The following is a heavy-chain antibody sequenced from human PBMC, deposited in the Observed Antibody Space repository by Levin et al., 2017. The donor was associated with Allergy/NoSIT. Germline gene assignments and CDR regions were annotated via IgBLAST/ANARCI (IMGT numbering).Heavy chain of an antibody. CDR1: GFTFNKHT. V-gene: IGHV3-64D*06. CDR3: VKNGDYGELGY. J-gene: IGHJ4*02. CDR2: ISNNGGRT. Sequence: GESLKISCSASGFTFNKHTMQWVRQAPGKGLEHVSAISNNGGRTYYTDSVKGRFTISRDNSKNTLYLQMSSLRLEDTAMYYCVKNGDYGELGYWGQGTLVTVSS. D-gene: IGHD4-17*01.